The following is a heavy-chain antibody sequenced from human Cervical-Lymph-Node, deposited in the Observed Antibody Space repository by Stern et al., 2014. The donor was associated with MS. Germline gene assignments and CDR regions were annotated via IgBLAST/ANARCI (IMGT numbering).Heavy chain of an antibody. Sequence: VQLVESGGGVVQPGRSLRLSCAASGFTFSFYGMHWVRQAPGKGLEWVSLISYDGTHEYYADSVKGRFTISRDNSKNTLYLQMNSLRIEDTAMYYCAKELDDNAIWGQGTMVTVSS. CDR2: ISYDGTHE. V-gene: IGHV3-30*18. CDR3: AKELDDNAI. J-gene: IGHJ3*02. D-gene: IGHD1-1*01. CDR1: GFTFSFYG.